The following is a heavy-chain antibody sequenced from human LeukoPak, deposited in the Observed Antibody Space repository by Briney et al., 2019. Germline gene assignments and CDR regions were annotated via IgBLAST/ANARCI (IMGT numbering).Heavy chain of an antibody. Sequence: GGSLRLSCAASGFTVSTNCMTWVRQAPEKGLEWVSTIYSGGTTYYADSVMGRFTISRHNSRNTLYLQMNSLRAEDTAVYYCARVDTVMAYYFDLWGQGTLVTVSS. CDR1: GFTVSTNC. CDR3: ARVDTVMAYYFDL. D-gene: IGHD5-18*01. V-gene: IGHV3-53*04. J-gene: IGHJ4*02. CDR2: IYSGGTT.